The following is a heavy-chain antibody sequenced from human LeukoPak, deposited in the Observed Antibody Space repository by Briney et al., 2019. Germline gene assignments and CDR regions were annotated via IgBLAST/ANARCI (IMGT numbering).Heavy chain of an antibody. CDR1: GFTCSSYS. J-gene: IGHJ4*02. CDR2: ISSSSSYI. D-gene: IGHD6-13*01. CDR3: ARDFSCSWYLYFDY. V-gene: IGHV3-21*01. Sequence: PGGSLRLSCAASGFTCSSYSMNWVRQAPGKGLEWVSSISSSSSYIYYADSVKGRFTISRDNAKNSLYLQMNSLRAEDTAVYYCARDFSCSWYLYFDYWGQGTLVTVSP.